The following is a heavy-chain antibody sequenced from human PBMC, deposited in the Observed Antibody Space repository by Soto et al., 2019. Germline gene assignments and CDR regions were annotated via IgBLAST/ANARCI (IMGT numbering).Heavy chain of an antibody. CDR3: ARNGEGNYYYYYGMDV. Sequence: GASVKVSCKASGYTFTDYFMNWMRQAPGQRLEWMGWISAYNGNTKYAQKLQGRVTMTTDTSTSTAYMELRSLRSDDTAVYYCARNGEGNYYYYYGMDVWGQGTTVTVSS. V-gene: IGHV1-18*04. D-gene: IGHD4-17*01. CDR1: GYTFTDYF. CDR2: ISAYNGNT. J-gene: IGHJ6*02.